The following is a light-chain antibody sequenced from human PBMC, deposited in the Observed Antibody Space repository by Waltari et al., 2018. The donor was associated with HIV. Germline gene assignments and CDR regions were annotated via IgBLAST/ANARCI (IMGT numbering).Light chain of an antibody. CDR3: QSYDSSLGGFYV. CDR2: GNS. V-gene: IGLV1-40*01. J-gene: IGLJ1*01. Sequence: QSVVTQPPSVSGAPGQRVTISCSGSSSNIGAEYDVHCYQQFPGTAPKLLLYGNSVRPSGVPDRFSGSKFATSASLAITGLQAEDEADYYCQSYDSSLGGFYVFGTGTKVTVL. CDR1: SSNIGAEYD.